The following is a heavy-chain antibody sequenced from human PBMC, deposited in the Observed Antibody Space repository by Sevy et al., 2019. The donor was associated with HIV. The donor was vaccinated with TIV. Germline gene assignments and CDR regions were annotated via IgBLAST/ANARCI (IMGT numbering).Heavy chain of an antibody. CDR3: ARDAYPYYYDSRPYWYFDL. CDR1: GYTFTSYG. CDR2: ISAYNGNT. V-gene: IGHV1-18*01. D-gene: IGHD3-22*01. Sequence: ASVKVSCKASGYTFTSYGISWVRQAPGQGLEWMGWISAYNGNTNYAQKLQGRVTMTTDTSTSTAYMELRSLRSDDTALYYCARDAYPYYYDSRPYWYFDLWGRGTLVTVSS. J-gene: IGHJ2*01.